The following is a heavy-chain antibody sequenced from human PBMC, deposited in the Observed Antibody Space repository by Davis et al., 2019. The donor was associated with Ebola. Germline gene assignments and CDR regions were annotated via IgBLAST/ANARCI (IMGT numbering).Heavy chain of an antibody. CDR2: IITNSGGT. CDR3: AREGGYNSGYNYYGMDV. Sequence: ASVKVSCKASGYTFTAYNLHWVRQVPGHGLEWMGRIITNSGGTNYAQNFQGRVTMTRDTSISTAYMELSSLRSEDTAVYYCAREGGYNSGYNYYGMDVWGQGTTVTVSS. CDR1: GYTFTAYN. J-gene: IGHJ6*02. V-gene: IGHV1-2*06. D-gene: IGHD5-24*01.